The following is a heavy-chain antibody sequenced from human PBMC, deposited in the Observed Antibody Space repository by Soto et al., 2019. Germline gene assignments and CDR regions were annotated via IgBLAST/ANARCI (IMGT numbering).Heavy chain of an antibody. CDR3: ATGGYSSSWSLVR. Sequence: ASVKVSCKASGYTLTELSMHWVRQAPGKGLEWMGGFDPEDGETIYAQKFQGRVTMTEDTSTDTAYMELSSLRSEDTAVYYCATGGYSSSWSLVRWGQGTLVTVSS. V-gene: IGHV1-24*01. J-gene: IGHJ4*02. CDR2: FDPEDGET. CDR1: GYTLTELS. D-gene: IGHD6-13*01.